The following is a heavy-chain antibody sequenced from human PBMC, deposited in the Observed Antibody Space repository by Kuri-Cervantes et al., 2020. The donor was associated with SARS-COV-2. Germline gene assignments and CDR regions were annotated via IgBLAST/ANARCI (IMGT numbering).Heavy chain of an antibody. V-gene: IGHV4-34*01. Sequence: SQTLSLTCALYGDSFSGFYYSWIRQPPGKGLEWIGDINHSGSTNYNPSLKSRVTISVDTSKNQFSLKLSSVTAVDTAVYYCARENIVVVPAATANWFDPWGQGTLVTVSS. D-gene: IGHD2-2*01. CDR1: GDSFSGFY. CDR3: ARENIVVVPAATANWFDP. CDR2: INHSGST. J-gene: IGHJ5*02.